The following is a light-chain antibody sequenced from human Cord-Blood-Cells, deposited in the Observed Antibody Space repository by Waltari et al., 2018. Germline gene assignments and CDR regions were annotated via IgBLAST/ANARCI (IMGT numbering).Light chain of an antibody. CDR3: SSYTSSSTWV. CDR1: SSDVGGYNY. V-gene: IGLV2-14*01. J-gene: IGLJ3*02. Sequence: QSALTQPASVSGSPGQSITISCTGTSSDVGGYNYVSWYQQHPGKAPELMFYDVSKRPSGVATRVSGSKSGNTASLTISGLQAEDEADYYCSSYTSSSTWVFGGGTKLTVL. CDR2: DVS.